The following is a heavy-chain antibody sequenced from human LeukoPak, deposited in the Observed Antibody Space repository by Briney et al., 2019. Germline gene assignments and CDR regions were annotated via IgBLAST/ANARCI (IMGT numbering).Heavy chain of an antibody. CDR1: GFTFSDYY. J-gene: IGHJ4*02. CDR3: ARDEYSSSFDY. CDR2: ISSSGSTI. V-gene: IGHV3-11*01. D-gene: IGHD6-6*01. Sequence: AGGSLRLSCAASGFTFSDYYMSWIRQAPGKGLEWVSCISSSGSTIYYADSVKGRFTISRDNAKNSLCLQMNSLRAEDTAVYYCARDEYSSSFDYWGQGTLVTVSS.